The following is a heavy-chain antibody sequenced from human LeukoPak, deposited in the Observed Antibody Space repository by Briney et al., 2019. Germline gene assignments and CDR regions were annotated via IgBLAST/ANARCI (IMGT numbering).Heavy chain of an antibody. J-gene: IGHJ4*02. CDR3: ARDQGENYDSSGYYPY. CDR1: GFTFSSYA. CDR2: ISGSSGST. D-gene: IGHD3-22*01. Sequence: GGSLRLSCTASGFTFSSYAMSWIRQAPGKGLEWVSYISGSSGSTNYADSVMGRFTISRDNGKNSLYLQMNSLRAEDTAVYYCARDQGENYDSSGYYPYWGQGTLVTVSS. V-gene: IGHV3-11*06.